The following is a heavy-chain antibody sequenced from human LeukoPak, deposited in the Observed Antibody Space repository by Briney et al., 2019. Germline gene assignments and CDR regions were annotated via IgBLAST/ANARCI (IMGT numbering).Heavy chain of an antibody. CDR1: GGSISSSSYY. V-gene: IGHV4-39*01. CDR2: IYYSGST. J-gene: IGHJ5*02. CDR3: ARHGASLYYDYVWGSYRPYWFDP. Sequence: SETLSLTCTVSGGSISSSSYYWGWIRQPPGKGLEWIGSIYYSGSTYYNPSLKSRVTISVDTSKNQFSLKLSSVTAADTAVYYCARHGASLYYDYVWGSYRPYWFDPWGQGTLVTVSS. D-gene: IGHD3-16*02.